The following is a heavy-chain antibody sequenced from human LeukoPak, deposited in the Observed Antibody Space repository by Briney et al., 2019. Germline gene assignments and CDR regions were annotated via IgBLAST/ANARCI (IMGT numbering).Heavy chain of an antibody. CDR3: ARDAQWLVPEGYYYYMDV. Sequence: PGGSLRLSCAGSGVTFSRYSMNWFRQAPGKGLERVSSISSSSSYIFYADSVKGRFTISRDNAKNSLYLQMNSLRAEDTAVYYCARDAQWLVPEGYYYYMDVWAKGPRSTSP. CDR1: GVTFSRYS. CDR2: ISSSSSYI. J-gene: IGHJ6*03. V-gene: IGHV3-21*01. D-gene: IGHD6-19*01.